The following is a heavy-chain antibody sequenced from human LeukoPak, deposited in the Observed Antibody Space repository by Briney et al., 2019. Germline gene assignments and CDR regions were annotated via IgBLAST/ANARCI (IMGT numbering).Heavy chain of an antibody. CDR1: GYTFSSYA. J-gene: IGHJ6*03. V-gene: IGHV1-69*13. Sequence: SVKVSCKASGYTFSSYAISWVRQAPGQGLEWMGGIIPIFGTANYAQKFQGRVTITADESTSTAYMELSSLRSEDTAVYYCARTAYCSSTSCYAGNSYYYYYMDVWGKGTTVTISS. D-gene: IGHD2-2*01. CDR2: IIPIFGTA. CDR3: ARTAYCSSTSCYAGNSYYYYYMDV.